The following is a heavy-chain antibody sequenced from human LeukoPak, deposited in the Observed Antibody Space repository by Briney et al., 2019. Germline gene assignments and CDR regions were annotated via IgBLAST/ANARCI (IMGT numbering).Heavy chain of an antibody. V-gene: IGHV4-59*08. J-gene: IGHJ5*02. Sequence: PSETLSLTCSVSGAFTSRYDCIGVRQPRGQGLEWIGNIFYSGNSKYNPSLTGRISMSVDTSKTQFALELTSLTAADPAGDYCPRIDPLGFFDQWGTGTLVTVSS. D-gene: IGHD6-25*01. CDR2: IFYSGNS. CDR1: GAFTSRYD. CDR3: PRIDPLGFFDQ.